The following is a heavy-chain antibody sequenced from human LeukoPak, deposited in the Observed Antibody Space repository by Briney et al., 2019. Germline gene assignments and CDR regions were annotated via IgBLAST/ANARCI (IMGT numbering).Heavy chain of an antibody. CDR2: IYPGDSDT. V-gene: IGHV5-51*01. D-gene: IGHD2-15*01. CDR1: GYSFTSYW. J-gene: IGHJ4*02. CDR3: ARQSVGYCSGGSCFGEYYFDY. Sequence: GESLKISCKGSGYSFTSYWIGWVRQMPGKGLEWMGIIYPGDSDTRYSPSFQGQVTISADKSISTAYLQWSSLKASDTAMYYCARQSVGYCSGGSCFGEYYFDYWGQGTLVTVSS.